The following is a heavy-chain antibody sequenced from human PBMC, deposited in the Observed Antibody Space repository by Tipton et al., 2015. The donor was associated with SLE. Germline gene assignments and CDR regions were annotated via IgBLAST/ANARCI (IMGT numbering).Heavy chain of an antibody. D-gene: IGHD3-10*01. CDR1: GFTFSAYS. J-gene: IGHJ4*02. V-gene: IGHV3-48*01. CDR2: IRHSSSAM. CDR3: AKDRFSTDSYFDY. Sequence: SLRLSCAASGFTFSAYSMNWVRQAPGKGLEWISYIRHSSSAMYYADSVKGRFTISRDNAKNTVYLEMSSLRAEDTALYYCAKDRFSTDSYFDYWGQGTLVTVSS.